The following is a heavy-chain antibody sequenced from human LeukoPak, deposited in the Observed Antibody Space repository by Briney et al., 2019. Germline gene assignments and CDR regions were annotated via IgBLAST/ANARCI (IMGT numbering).Heavy chain of an antibody. V-gene: IGHV4-59*08. J-gene: IGHJ4*02. CDR1: GGSISSYY. CDR3: ARHSSSGEARFDY. Sequence: SETLSLTCTVSGGSISSYYWSWIRQPPGKGLEWIGYIYYSGSTNYNPSLKSRDTISVDTSKNQFSLKLSSVTAADTAVYYCARHSSSGEARFDYWGQGTLVTVSS. D-gene: IGHD6-13*01. CDR2: IYYSGST.